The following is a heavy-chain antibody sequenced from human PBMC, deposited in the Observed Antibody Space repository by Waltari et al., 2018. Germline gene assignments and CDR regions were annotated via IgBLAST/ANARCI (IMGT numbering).Heavy chain of an antibody. CDR1: GGTFSSYA. J-gene: IGHJ6*02. D-gene: IGHD3-10*01. CDR2: IIPIFGTA. CDR3: ARLDFGGGAYYYYGMDV. Sequence: QVQLVQSGAEVKKPGSSVKVSCKASGGTFSSYAISWVRQAPGQGLEWMGGIIPIFGTANYAQKFQGRVTITADESTSTAYMELSSLRSEDTAVYYCARLDFGGGAYYYYGMDVWGQGTTVTVSS. V-gene: IGHV1-69*12.